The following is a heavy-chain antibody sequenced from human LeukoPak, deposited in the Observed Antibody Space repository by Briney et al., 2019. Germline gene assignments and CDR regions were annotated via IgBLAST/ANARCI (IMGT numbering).Heavy chain of an antibody. CDR2: IYYSGST. V-gene: IGHV4-59*01. CDR1: GGSISSYY. J-gene: IGHJ5*02. D-gene: IGHD1-26*01. Sequence: SETLSLTCTVSGGSISSYYWSWIRQPPGKGLEWIGYIYYSGSTNYNPSLKSRVTISVDTSKNQFSLKLSSVTAADTAVYYCAREGGSIVGATMGIDPWGQGTLVTVSS. CDR3: AREGGSIVGATMGIDP.